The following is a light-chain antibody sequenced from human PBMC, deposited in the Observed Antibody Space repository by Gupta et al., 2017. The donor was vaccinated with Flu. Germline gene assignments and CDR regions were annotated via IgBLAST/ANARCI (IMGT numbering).Light chain of an antibody. CDR3: MQGTHWPPVT. CDR2: KVS. J-gene: IGKJ4*01. Sequence: CSSRQSLVYSDGNTYLSWFQQRPGQSPMRLIYKVSNRDSGVPDRFSGSGSGTDFTLKISRVEAEDVGVYYCMQGTHWPPVTFGGGTKVEIK. CDR1: QSLVYSDGNTY. V-gene: IGKV2-30*01.